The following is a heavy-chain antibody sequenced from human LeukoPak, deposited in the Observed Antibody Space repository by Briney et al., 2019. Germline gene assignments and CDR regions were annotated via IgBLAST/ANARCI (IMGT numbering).Heavy chain of an antibody. CDR1: GFTFSSFG. V-gene: IGHV3-33*06. CDR2: KWSDGSNQ. J-gene: IGHJ2*01. Sequence: GRSLRLSCAASGFTFSSFGMHWVRQAPVKGLEWVAVKWSDGSNQYYADSVRGRFTISRDNSKNTLFLQMNSLRTEDTAVYYCAKSPANGFKTDYWYFDLWGRGTLVTVSS. D-gene: IGHD5-24*01. CDR3: AKSPANGFKTDYWYFDL.